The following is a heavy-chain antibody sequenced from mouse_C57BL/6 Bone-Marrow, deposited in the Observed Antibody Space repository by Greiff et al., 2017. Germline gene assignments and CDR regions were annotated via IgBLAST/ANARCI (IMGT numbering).Heavy chain of an antibody. CDR3: ARSIYWGSFFDD. V-gene: IGHV1-63*01. CDR1: GYTFTHYW. J-gene: IGHJ2*01. CDR2: IYPGGGYT. Sequence: QVQLQQSGAELVRPGTSVKMSCKASGYTFTHYWIGWVKQRPGHGLEWIGDIYPGGGYTNYKEKFKGKATLTADKSSSTAYMQISSLTSEDSAIYYCARSIYWGSFFDDWGQGTTLTVSS. D-gene: IGHD1-1*02.